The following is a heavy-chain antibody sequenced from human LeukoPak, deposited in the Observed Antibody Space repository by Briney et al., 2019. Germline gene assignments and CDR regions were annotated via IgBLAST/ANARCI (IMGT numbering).Heavy chain of an antibody. CDR1: GGSISSSSYY. CDR2: IYYSGST. D-gene: IGHD3-22*01. V-gene: IGHV4-39*07. Sequence: SETLSLTCTVSGGSISSSSYYWGWIRQPPGKGLEWIGSIYYSGSTYYNPSLKSRVTISVDTSKNQFSLKLSSVTAADTAVYYCARVVTPWYYYDSSGYPELTGFDYWGQGTLVTVSS. CDR3: ARVVTPWYYYDSSGYPELTGFDY. J-gene: IGHJ4*02.